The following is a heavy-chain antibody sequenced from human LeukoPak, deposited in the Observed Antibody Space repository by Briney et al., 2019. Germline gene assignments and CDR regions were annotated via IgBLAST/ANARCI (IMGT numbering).Heavy chain of an antibody. CDR2: ISSSSSYI. J-gene: IGHJ3*02. D-gene: IGHD3-22*01. Sequence: GGSLRLSCVASAFTFSSYSMNWVRQAPGKGLEWVSSISSSSSYIYYADSVKGRFTISRDNAKNSLYLQMNSLRAEDTAVYYCARANYESDSGIWGQGTMVTVSS. CDR3: ARANYESDSGI. CDR1: AFTFSSYS. V-gene: IGHV3-21*01.